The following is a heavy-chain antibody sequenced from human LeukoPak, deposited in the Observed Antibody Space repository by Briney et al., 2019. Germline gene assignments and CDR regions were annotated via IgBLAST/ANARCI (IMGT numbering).Heavy chain of an antibody. CDR2: INHSGST. J-gene: IGHJ5*02. CDR1: GGSFSGYY. Sequence: SETLSLTCAVYGGSFSGYYWSWIRQPPGKGLEWIGEINHSGSTYYNPSLKSRVTISVDTSKNQFSLKLSSVTAADTAVYYCARTLITMIVTWGQGTLVTVSS. D-gene: IGHD3-22*01. CDR3: ARTLITMIVT. V-gene: IGHV4-34*01.